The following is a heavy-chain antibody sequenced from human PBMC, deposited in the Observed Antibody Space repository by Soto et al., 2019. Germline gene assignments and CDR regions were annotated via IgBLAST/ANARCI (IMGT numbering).Heavy chain of an antibody. CDR3: ARGRLYDLWSGYYPSYYFDY. J-gene: IGHJ4*02. CDR2: IYRGGST. CDR1: GFTVSTDY. D-gene: IGHD3-3*01. Sequence: PGGSLRLSCAASGFTVSTDYMNWVRQAPGQGLEWVSVIYRGGSTYYADSVKGRFTISRDHSEDTLYLQMNSLRAEDTAVYYCARGRLYDLWSGYYPSYYFDYWGQGTLVTVSS. V-gene: IGHV3-53*01.